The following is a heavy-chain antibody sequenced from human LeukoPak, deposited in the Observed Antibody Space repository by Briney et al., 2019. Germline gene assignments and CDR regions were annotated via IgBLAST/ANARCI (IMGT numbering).Heavy chain of an antibody. D-gene: IGHD6-6*01. V-gene: IGHV3-21*01. Sequence: GGSLRLSCAASGFTFSSYSMNWVRQAPGKGLDWVSSISSSSTYLYYADSVKGRFTISRDNAKNSLYLQMNSLRAEDTAVYYCARDLSSSSTAYFHHWGQGTLVTVSS. CDR2: ISSSSTYL. J-gene: IGHJ1*01. CDR1: GFTFSSYS. CDR3: ARDLSSSSTAYFHH.